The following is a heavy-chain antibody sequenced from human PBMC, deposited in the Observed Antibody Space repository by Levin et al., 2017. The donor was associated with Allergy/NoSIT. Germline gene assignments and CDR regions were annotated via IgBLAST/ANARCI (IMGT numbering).Heavy chain of an antibody. J-gene: IGHJ6*02. CDR3: VRGMDRTKELSPGYYGLDV. D-gene: IGHD3-10*02. V-gene: IGHV1-8*01. Sequence: WASVKVSCKASGYTFNTYDINWVRQATGQGLEWMGWMNPNSSNTGYAQKFQGRVTMTRNTSISTAYMELSSLRSDDTAVYYCVRGMDRTKELSPGYYGLDVWGQGTTVIVFS. CDR2: MNPNSSNT. CDR1: GYTFNTYD.